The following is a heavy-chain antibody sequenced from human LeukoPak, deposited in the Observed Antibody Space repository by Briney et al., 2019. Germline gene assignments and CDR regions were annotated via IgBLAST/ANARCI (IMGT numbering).Heavy chain of an antibody. Sequence: SETLSLTCAVYGGSFSGYYWSWIRQPPGKGLEWIGSIYHSGSTYYNPSLKSRVTISVDTSKNQFSLKLSSVTAADTAVYYCARVDVDLLYFDYWGQGTLVTVSS. V-gene: IGHV4-34*01. D-gene: IGHD3-9*01. CDR1: GGSFSGYY. CDR3: ARVDVDLLYFDY. J-gene: IGHJ4*02. CDR2: IYHSGST.